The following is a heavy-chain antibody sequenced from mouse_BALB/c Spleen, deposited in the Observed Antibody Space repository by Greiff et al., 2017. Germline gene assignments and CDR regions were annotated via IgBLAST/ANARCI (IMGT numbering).Heavy chain of an antibody. CDR2: IDPANGNT. J-gene: IGHJ4*01. CDR1: GFNIKDTY. Sequence: DVQLQESGAELVKPGASVKLSCTASGFNIKDTYMHWVKQRPEQGLEWIGRIDPANGNTIYDPKFQGKASITADTSSNTAYLQLSSLTSEDTAVYYCARGQYYGSPYAMDYWGQGTSVTVSS. CDR3: ARGQYYGSPYAMDY. V-gene: IGHV14-3*02. D-gene: IGHD1-1*01.